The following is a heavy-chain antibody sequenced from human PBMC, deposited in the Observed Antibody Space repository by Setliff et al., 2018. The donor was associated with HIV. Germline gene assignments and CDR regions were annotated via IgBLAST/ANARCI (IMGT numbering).Heavy chain of an antibody. CDR3: ARSQNYYDTSGSSY. Sequence: GSLRLSCAASGFTFSSYWMHWVRQAPGKGLVRVSRMNSDGSSTNYADSVKGRFTISRDNAKSTLYLQMNSLRAEDTAVYYCARSQNYYDTSGSSYWGQGTLVTVSS. V-gene: IGHV3-74*01. CDR2: MNSDGSST. J-gene: IGHJ4*02. CDR1: GFTFSSYW. D-gene: IGHD3-22*01.